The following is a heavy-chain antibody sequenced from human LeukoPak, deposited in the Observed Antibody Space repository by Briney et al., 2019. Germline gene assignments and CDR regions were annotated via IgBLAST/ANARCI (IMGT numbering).Heavy chain of an antibody. D-gene: IGHD2-15*01. Sequence: SETLSLTCTVSGGSISSGSYYWSWIRQPAGTGLEWLGRIYTSGSTNYNPSLKSRVSISVDTSKNQFSLKLSSVTAADTAVYYCARNVVVVAANWFDPWGQGTLVTVSS. CDR1: GGSISSGSYY. V-gene: IGHV4-61*02. J-gene: IGHJ5*02. CDR3: ARNVVVVAANWFDP. CDR2: IYTSGST.